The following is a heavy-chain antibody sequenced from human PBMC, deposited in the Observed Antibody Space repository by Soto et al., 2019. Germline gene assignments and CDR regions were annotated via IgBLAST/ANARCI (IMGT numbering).Heavy chain of an antibody. CDR2: IYYSGST. Sequence: SETLSLTCTVSGGSISSGDYYWSWVRQPPGKGLEWIGYIYYSGSTYYNPSLKSRVTISVDTSKNQFSLKLSSVTAADTAVYCCAREFLRWEPNSANWFDPWGQGTLVTVSS. D-gene: IGHD1-26*01. CDR3: AREFLRWEPNSANWFDP. V-gene: IGHV4-30-4*01. CDR1: GGSISSGDYY. J-gene: IGHJ5*02.